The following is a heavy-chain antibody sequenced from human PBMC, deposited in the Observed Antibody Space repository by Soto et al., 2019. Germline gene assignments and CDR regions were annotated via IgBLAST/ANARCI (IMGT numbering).Heavy chain of an antibody. J-gene: IGHJ1*01. V-gene: IGHV4-34*12. CDR2: IIHSGST. CDR3: ARKTRPPRGPYYDSSGAQAGYFQH. Sequence: SETLSLTCAVYGGSFSGYYWSWIRQPPGKGLEWIGEIIHSGSTNYNPSLKIRVTISVDTSKNQFSLKLISVTAADTAVYYCARKTRPPRGPYYDSSGAQAGYFQHWGQGTLVTVSS. D-gene: IGHD3-22*01. CDR1: GGSFSGYY.